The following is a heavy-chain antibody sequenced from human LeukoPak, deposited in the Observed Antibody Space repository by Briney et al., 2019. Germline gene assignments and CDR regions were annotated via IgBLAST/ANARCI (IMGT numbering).Heavy chain of an antibody. Sequence: PGGSLRLSCAASGFTFSSYAMSWVRQAPGKGLEWVANIRPDGSEKYYVDSVKGRFTISRDIAKQSVFLQMTSLRVEDTAVYYCARLSAMVRGPEDIFYFEYWGLGTLVTVSS. CDR3: ARLSAMVRGPEDIFYFEY. CDR2: IRPDGSEK. D-gene: IGHD3-10*01. J-gene: IGHJ4*02. V-gene: IGHV3-7*01. CDR1: GFTFSSYA.